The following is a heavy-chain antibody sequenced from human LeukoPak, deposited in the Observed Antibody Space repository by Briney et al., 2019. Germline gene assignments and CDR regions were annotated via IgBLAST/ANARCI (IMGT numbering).Heavy chain of an antibody. CDR1: GFTFSSYS. CDR2: ISSSSSYI. D-gene: IGHD1-26*01. Sequence: GGSLRLSCAASGFTFSSYSMNWVRQAPGKGLEWVSSISSSSSYIYYADSVKGRFTISRDNAKNSLYLQMNSLRAEDTAVYYCASSSGPYSGSYFDYWGQGTLVTVSS. J-gene: IGHJ4*02. V-gene: IGHV3-21*01. CDR3: ASSSGPYSGSYFDY.